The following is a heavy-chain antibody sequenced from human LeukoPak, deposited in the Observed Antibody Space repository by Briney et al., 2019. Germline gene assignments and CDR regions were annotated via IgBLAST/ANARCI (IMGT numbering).Heavy chain of an antibody. CDR1: GFTFSSYA. Sequence: GGSLRLSCAASGFTFSSYAMHWVRQAPGEGLEWVAVISYDGSNKYYADSVKGRFTISRDNSKNTLYLQMNSLRAEDTAVYYCARGRYLTTGGGAAAGFLDYWGQGTLVTVSS. CDR2: ISYDGSNK. V-gene: IGHV3-30*04. D-gene: IGHD6-13*01. J-gene: IGHJ4*02. CDR3: ARGRYLTTGGGAAAGFLDY.